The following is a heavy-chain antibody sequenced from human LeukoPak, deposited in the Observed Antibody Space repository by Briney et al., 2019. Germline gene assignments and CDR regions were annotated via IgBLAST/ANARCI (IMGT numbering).Heavy chain of an antibody. V-gene: IGHV3-74*01. Sequence: GGSLRLPCAASEFTISRYWMRWVRQAPGKGLVWVSNINNDGSITTYADSVKGRFTISRDNVKNTLFLQMNSLGAEDTALYYCARGWNTTPRSGFDIWGLGTMVTVSS. CDR3: ARGWNTTPRSGFDI. CDR1: EFTISRYW. J-gene: IGHJ3*02. D-gene: IGHD1/OR15-1a*01. CDR2: INNDGSIT.